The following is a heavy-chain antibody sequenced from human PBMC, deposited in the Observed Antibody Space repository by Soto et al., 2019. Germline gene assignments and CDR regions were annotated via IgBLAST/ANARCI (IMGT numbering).Heavy chain of an antibody. J-gene: IGHJ4*02. V-gene: IGHV3-15*01. D-gene: IGHD3-10*01. CDR2: IKSKIDGGTA. Sequence: EVQLVESGGGLVKPGGSLRLSCATSGFIFNNAWMTWVRQAPGKGLEWVGRIKSKIDGGTAEYAAPVKGRFTISRDESRSTLFLEMNSLKTEDTAVYYCATEKGYYGSGSCDYWGQGTLVTVSS. CDR3: ATEKGYYGSGSCDY. CDR1: GFIFNNAW.